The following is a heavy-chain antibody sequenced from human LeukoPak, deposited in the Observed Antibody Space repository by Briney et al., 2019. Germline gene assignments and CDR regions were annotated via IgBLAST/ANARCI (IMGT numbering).Heavy chain of an antibody. D-gene: IGHD2-15*01. J-gene: IGHJ1*01. V-gene: IGHV3-15*01. CDR3: TTFYCSGGSCYLFEYFQH. CDR1: GFTFSNAW. CDR2: IKSKTDGGTT. Sequence: GGSLRLSCAASGFTFSNAWMSWVRQAPGKGLEWVGRIKSKTDGGTTDYAAPVKGRFTISRDDSKNTLYLQMNSLKTEDTAVYYCTTFYCSGGSCYLFEYFQHWGQGTLVTVSS.